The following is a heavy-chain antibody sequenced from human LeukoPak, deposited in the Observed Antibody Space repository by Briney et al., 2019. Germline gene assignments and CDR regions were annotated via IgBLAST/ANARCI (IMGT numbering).Heavy chain of an antibody. CDR2: ISSSSYI. D-gene: IGHD2-15*01. CDR1: GFTFSSYS. V-gene: IGHV3-21*01. J-gene: IGHJ4*02. CDR3: ASLNDRILEDY. Sequence: GSLRLSCAASGFTFSSYSMNWVRQAPGKGLEWVSSISSSSYIYYADSVKGRFTISRDNARNSLYLQMNSLRAEDTAVCYCASLNDRILEDYWGQGTLVTVSS.